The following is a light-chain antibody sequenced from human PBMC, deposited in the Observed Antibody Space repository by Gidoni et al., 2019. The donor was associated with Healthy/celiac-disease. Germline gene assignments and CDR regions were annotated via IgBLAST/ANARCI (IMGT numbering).Light chain of an antibody. CDR2: GAS. V-gene: IGKV3-20*01. J-gene: IGKJ1*01. CDR1: QSVSSSY. CDR3: QQYGSSPRET. Sequence: EIVLTQSPGTLSLSPGERATLSCRASQSVSSSYLAWYQQKPGQAPRLLIYGASSRATGIPDRFSGSGSGTDFTLTISRLEPEDCAVYYCQQYGSSPRETFGQXTKVEIK.